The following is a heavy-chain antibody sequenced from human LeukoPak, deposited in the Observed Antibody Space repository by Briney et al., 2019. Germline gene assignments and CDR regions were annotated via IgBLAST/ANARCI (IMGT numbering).Heavy chain of an antibody. J-gene: IGHJ4*02. CDR1: GFTFDDYA. Sequence: PGRSLRLSCAASGFTFDDYATHWVRQAPGKGPEWVSGISWNSGSIGYADSVKGRFTISRDNARNSLYLQMNSLRAEDTALYYCAKDSYGSVRSGYFDYWGQGTLVTVSS. CDR2: ISWNSGSI. D-gene: IGHD3-10*01. CDR3: AKDSYGSVRSGYFDY. V-gene: IGHV3-9*01.